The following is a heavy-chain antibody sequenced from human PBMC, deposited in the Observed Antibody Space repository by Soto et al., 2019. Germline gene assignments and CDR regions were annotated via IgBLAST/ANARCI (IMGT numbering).Heavy chain of an antibody. CDR3: ARVSSYYDFWSGTPDAFDI. V-gene: IGHV3-21*01. Sequence: GGSLRLSCAASGFTFSSYSMNWVRQAPGKGLEWVSSISSSSSYIYYADSVKGRFTISRDNAKNSLYLQMNSLRAEDTAVYYCARVSSYYDFWSGTPDAFDIWGQGTMVTVSS. CDR2: ISSSSSYI. D-gene: IGHD3-3*01. CDR1: GFTFSSYS. J-gene: IGHJ3*02.